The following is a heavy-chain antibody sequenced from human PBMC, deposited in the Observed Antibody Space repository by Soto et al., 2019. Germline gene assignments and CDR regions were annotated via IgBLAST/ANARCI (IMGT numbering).Heavy chain of an antibody. CDR2: ISSRDLSI. V-gene: IGHV3-11*01. D-gene: IGHD6-19*01. J-gene: IGHJ4*02. CDR1: GCIFSYYH. CDR3: ARVSATGWHVNGSDYFDP. Sequence: XGSLRLSGPASGCIFSYYHMSWIRQAPGKGLEWVSSISSRDLSIYYADSVKGRFTIFRDNAKNSLFLHMSDLRAADTPVYYCARVSATGWHVNGSDYFDPWALGTLVTVSS.